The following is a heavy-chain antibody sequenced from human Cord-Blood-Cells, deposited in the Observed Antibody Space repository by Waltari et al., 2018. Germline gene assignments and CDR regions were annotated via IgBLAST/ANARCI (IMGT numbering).Heavy chain of an antibody. CDR2: TNHSGST. CDR3: ARGDLAVAGTGSYYFDY. J-gene: IGHJ4*02. CDR1: GGSFSGHY. D-gene: IGHD6-19*01. Sequence: QVQLQQWGAGLLKPSETLSLTCAVYGGSFSGHYRSWIRRPPGQGREWIGETNHSGSTNYNPSLKSRVTISVDTSKNQFSLKLSSVTAADTAVYYCARGDLAVAGTGSYYFDYWGQGTLVTVSS. V-gene: IGHV4-34*01.